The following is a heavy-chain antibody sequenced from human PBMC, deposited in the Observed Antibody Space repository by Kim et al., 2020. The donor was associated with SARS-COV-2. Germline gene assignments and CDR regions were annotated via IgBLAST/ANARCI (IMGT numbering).Heavy chain of an antibody. CDR3: ATQYSSLGDWFDP. V-gene: IGHV4-61*02. J-gene: IGHJ5*02. Sequence: SETLSLTCTVSGGSISSGSYYWSWIRQPAGKGLEWIGRIYTSGSTNYNPPLKSRVTISVDTSKNQFSLKLSPVTAADTAVYYCATQYSSLGDWFDPWGQGALGTVSS. CDR2: IYTSGST. D-gene: IGHD6-6*01. CDR1: GGSISSGSYY.